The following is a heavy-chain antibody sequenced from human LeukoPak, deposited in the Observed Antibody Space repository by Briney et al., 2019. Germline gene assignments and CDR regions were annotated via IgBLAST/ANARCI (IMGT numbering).Heavy chain of an antibody. D-gene: IGHD3-3*01. CDR1: GGSVINTNW. V-gene: IGHV4-4*02. Sequence: SGTLSLTCGVSGGSVINTNWWTWVRQPPGKGLEWIGEVHLDGRSNYNPSLESRVTMSVDVSENQVSLKLTSVTAADTAVYYCAREGGFYRPLDYSGQGTLVTVSS. CDR3: AREGGFYRPLDY. J-gene: IGHJ4*02. CDR2: VHLDGRS.